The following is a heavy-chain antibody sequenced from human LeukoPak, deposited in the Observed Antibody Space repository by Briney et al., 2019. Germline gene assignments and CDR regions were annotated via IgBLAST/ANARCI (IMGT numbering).Heavy chain of an antibody. Sequence: GGSLRLSCAASGFTFSSYWMHWVRQAPGKGLMWVSRIKSDGSETSYADSVKGRFTISRDNARNTLYLQMNSLRPEDTAIYYCASDRVFYGLDVWGQGTTVTVSS. V-gene: IGHV3-74*01. CDR3: ASDRVFYGLDV. CDR2: IKSDGSET. CDR1: GFTFSSYW. J-gene: IGHJ6*02.